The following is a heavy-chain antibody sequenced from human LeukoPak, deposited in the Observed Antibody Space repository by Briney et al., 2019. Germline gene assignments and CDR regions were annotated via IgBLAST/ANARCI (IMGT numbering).Heavy chain of an antibody. D-gene: IGHD2-8*02. J-gene: IGHJ4*02. CDR3: AKERLVSHTAGFDS. Sequence: GGSLRLSCVASGFTFSNHAMNWVRQAPGEGLEWVSVISGGGETSYYADSVKGRFTISRDNSKSTLYLQMNSLRAEDTATYYCAKERLVSHTAGFDSWGQGTLVTVSS. V-gene: IGHV3-23*01. CDR1: GFTFSNHA. CDR2: ISGGGETS.